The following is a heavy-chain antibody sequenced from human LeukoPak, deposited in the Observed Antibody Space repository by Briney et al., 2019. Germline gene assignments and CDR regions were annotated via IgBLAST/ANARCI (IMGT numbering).Heavy chain of an antibody. V-gene: IGHV3-7*03. Sequence: GGSLRLSWEGSACIFSGHWMNWVRKTPGKGLEWVASIKEDGSERQYVDSVKGRFSISRDNTKGSLFLQLNSLRAEDTAVYYCARELGYCTNGVCQTRFDYWGQGTLVAVSS. D-gene: IGHD2-8*01. J-gene: IGHJ4*02. CDR2: IKEDGSER. CDR3: ARELGYCTNGVCQTRFDY. CDR1: ACIFSGHW.